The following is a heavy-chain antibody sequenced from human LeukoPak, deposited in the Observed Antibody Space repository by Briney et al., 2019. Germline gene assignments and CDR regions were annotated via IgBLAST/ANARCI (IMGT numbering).Heavy chain of an antibody. J-gene: IGHJ4*02. CDR1: GLTFSDYY. CDR2: ISSSGSTI. V-gene: IGHV3-11*01. CDR3: ARDLGDGSSWGGIDY. D-gene: IGHD6-13*01. Sequence: GGSLRLSCAASGLTFSDYYMSWIRQAPGKGLEWVSYISSSGSTIYYADSVKGRFTISRDNAKNSLYLQMNSLRAEDTAVYYCARDLGDGSSWGGIDYWGREPWSPSPQ.